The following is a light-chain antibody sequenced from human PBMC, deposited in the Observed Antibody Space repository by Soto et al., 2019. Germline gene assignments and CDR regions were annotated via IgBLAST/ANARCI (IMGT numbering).Light chain of an antibody. J-gene: IGKJ5*01. Sequence: EIVLTQSPGTLSLSPGERATLSCRASPSVSSSYLAWYQQKPGQAPRLLIYGASSRATGIPDRFSGSGSGTDFTLTISRLEPEEFAVYYCQQYGNSPITFGQGTRLEIK. V-gene: IGKV3-20*01. CDR2: GAS. CDR1: PSVSSSY. CDR3: QQYGNSPIT.